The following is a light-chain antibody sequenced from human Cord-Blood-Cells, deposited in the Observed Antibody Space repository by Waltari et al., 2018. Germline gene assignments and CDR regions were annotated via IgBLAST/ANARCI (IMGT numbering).Light chain of an antibody. Sequence: EIVMTQSPATLSVSPGARATLSCRASQSVSSNLAGYQQKPGAAPRLLIYGASTRATAIPGRCSGSGSGTEFTLTISSLQSEHCAVYYCQQYNNWPITFGQGTRLEI. CDR2: GAS. CDR1: QSVSSN. V-gene: IGKV3-15*01. J-gene: IGKJ5*01. CDR3: QQYNNWPIT.